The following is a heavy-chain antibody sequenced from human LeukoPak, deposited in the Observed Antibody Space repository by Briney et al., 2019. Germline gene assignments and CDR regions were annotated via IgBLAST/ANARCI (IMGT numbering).Heavy chain of an antibody. J-gene: IGHJ4*02. Sequence: GGSLRLSCATSGFTFSTYGIHWVRQAPGKGLEWVAVIWHDGSKAYYADSVRGRFTISRDNSRNVAYLQMNSLGAEDTAVYYCARDIWIDDFRAFDYWGQGTLVTVSS. V-gene: IGHV3-33*01. CDR1: GFTFSTYG. CDR2: IWHDGSKA. CDR3: ARDIWIDDFRAFDY. D-gene: IGHD3-3*01.